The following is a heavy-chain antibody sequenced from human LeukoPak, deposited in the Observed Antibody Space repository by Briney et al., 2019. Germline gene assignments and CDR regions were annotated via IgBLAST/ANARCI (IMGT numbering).Heavy chain of an antibody. D-gene: IGHD2-15*01. V-gene: IGHV4-38-2*02. J-gene: IGHJ4*02. Sequence: PSETLSLTCTVSGYSISSGYWWGWIRQPPGKGLEWIGSTYHSGSPYYNPSLRSRVTISVDTSNNQFSLKLSSVTAADTAVYYCASRCSGGSCYYTAGDYWGQGTLVTVSS. CDR3: ASRCSGGSCYYTAGDY. CDR1: GYSISSGYW. CDR2: TYHSGSP.